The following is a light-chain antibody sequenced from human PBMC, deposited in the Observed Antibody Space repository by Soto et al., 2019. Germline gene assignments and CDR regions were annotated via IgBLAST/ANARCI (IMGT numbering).Light chain of an antibody. CDR1: QSVSSSY. Sequence: EIVLTQSPGTLSLSPGERATLSCRASQSVSSSYLAWYQQKPGQAPRLLIYGASSRATGITDRFSGSGSGTDFTLSISRLEPEYCAVYYCQQYGSSPHSCGGGTKVEIK. J-gene: IGKJ4*02. CDR3: QQYGSSPHS. CDR2: GAS. V-gene: IGKV3-20*01.